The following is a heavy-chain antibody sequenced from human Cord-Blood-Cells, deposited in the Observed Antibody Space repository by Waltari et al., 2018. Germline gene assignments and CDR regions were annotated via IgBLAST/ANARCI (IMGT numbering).Heavy chain of an antibody. D-gene: IGHD6-13*01. CDR3: AKDRVAAAALDAFDI. CDR1: GFTFSRYA. Sequence: EVQLLESGGGLVQPGGSLSLSCAASGFTFSRYAMSWVPPAPGKGLESVSAISGSGGSTYYEDSVKGRFTISRDNSKNTLYLQMNSLRAEDTAVYYCAKDRVAAAALDAFDIWGQGTMVTVSS. V-gene: IGHV3-23*01. J-gene: IGHJ3*02. CDR2: ISGSGGST.